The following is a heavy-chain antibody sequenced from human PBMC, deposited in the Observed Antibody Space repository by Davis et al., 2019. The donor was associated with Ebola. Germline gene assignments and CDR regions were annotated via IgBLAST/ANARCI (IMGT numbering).Heavy chain of an antibody. CDR2: IYYSGST. J-gene: IGHJ5*02. D-gene: IGHD4-11*01. CDR1: GGSISSSSYY. Sequence: SETLSLTCTVSGGSISSSSYYWGWIRQPPGKGLEWIGSIYYSGSTNYNPSLKSRVTISVDTSKNQFSLKLSSVTAADTAVYYCARAIGNYGGWFDPWGQGTLVTVSS. CDR3: ARAIGNYGGWFDP. V-gene: IGHV4-39*07.